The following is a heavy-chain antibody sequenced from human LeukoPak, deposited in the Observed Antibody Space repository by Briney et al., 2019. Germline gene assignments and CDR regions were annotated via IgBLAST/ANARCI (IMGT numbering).Heavy chain of an antibody. J-gene: IGHJ6*02. CDR2: VIPIFGTT. Sequence: ASVKVSCKASGGTFSSYAISWVRQAPGQGLEWMGGVIPIFGTTNYAQNFQGRVTITADKSTSTAYMELSSLRSEDTAVYYCARDSGTVIFYYYYGVDVWGQGTTVTVSS. CDR1: GGTFSSYA. V-gene: IGHV1-69*06. CDR3: ARDSGTVIFYYYYGVDV. D-gene: IGHD1-1*01.